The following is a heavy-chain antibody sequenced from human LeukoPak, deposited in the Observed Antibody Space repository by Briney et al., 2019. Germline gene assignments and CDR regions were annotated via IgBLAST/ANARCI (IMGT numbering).Heavy chain of an antibody. J-gene: IGHJ4*02. CDR1: GGTFSSYA. CDR2: IIPIFGTA. Sequence: ASVKVSCKASGGTFSSYAISWVRQAPGQGLEWMGGIIPIFGTANYAQKFQGRVTITADESTSTAYMELSSLRAEDTAVYYCAKEGSSWNLCYFDSWGQGALVTVSS. V-gene: IGHV1-69*13. CDR3: AKEGSSWNLCYFDS. D-gene: IGHD6-13*01.